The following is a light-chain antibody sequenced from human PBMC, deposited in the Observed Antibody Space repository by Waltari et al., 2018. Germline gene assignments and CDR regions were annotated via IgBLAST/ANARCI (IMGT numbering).Light chain of an antibody. CDR3: QQSYSSPRT. Sequence: DIQMTQSPSSLSASVEDRVTITCRASQSIASNLSWYQQKPGKAPKLLIYAASSLQSGVPSRFSARGSGTDFTLTISSLQREDFATYYCQQSYSSPRTFGQGTKVEVK. CDR2: AAS. CDR1: QSIASN. V-gene: IGKV1-39*01. J-gene: IGKJ1*01.